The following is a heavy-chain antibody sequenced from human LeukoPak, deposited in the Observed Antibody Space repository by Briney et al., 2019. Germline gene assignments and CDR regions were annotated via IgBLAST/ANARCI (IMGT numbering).Heavy chain of an antibody. D-gene: IGHD2-21*02. Sequence: ETLSLTCTVSGGSISSSSYYWGWIRQPPGKGLEWVANIKQDGGEIYYVDSVKGRFTISRDNAKNSLYLQMNSLRADDTAVYYCARDCGGDCYSHYFDYWGQGTLVTVSS. J-gene: IGHJ4*02. CDR3: ARDCGGDCYSHYFDY. CDR1: GGSISSSSYY. CDR2: IKQDGGEI. V-gene: IGHV3-7*01.